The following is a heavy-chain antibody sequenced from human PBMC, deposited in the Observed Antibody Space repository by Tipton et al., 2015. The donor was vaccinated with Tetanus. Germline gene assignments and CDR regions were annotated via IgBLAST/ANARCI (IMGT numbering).Heavy chain of an antibody. Sequence: TLSLTCAVSGGSSSSFYWSWIRQPPGKGLEWIGEINQRGGISYHPSLESRVTISVDTSKSQFSLNLTSVTAADTAVYYCARGTWLYTSTYHRHWLDPWGQGTLVTVSS. V-gene: IGHV4-34*01. CDR3: ARGTWLYTSTYHRHWLDP. D-gene: IGHD6-13*01. CDR2: INQRGGI. CDR1: GGSSSSFY. J-gene: IGHJ5*02.